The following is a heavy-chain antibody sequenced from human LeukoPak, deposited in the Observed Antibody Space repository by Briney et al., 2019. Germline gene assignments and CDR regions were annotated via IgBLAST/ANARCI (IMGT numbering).Heavy chain of an antibody. Sequence: GGSLRLSCAASGFTFSSYAMSWVRQAPGKGLEWVSAISGSGGSTYYADSVRGRFTISRDNSKNTLYLQMNSLRAEDTAVYYCAKEPYCGGDCYTFGAFDIWGQGTMVTVSS. V-gene: IGHV3-23*01. CDR1: GFTFSSYA. CDR2: ISGSGGST. J-gene: IGHJ3*02. CDR3: AKEPYCGGDCYTFGAFDI. D-gene: IGHD2-21*01.